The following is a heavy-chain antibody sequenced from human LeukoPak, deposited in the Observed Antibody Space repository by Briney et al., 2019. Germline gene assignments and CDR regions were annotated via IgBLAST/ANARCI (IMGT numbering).Heavy chain of an antibody. Sequence: SGGSLRLSCAASGFTFSSYGMHWVRQAPGKGLEWVAVIWYDGSNKYYADSVKGRFTISRDNSKNTLYLQMNSLRAEDTAVYYCARVYSSSWVFDYWGQGTLVTVSS. J-gene: IGHJ4*02. D-gene: IGHD6-13*01. CDR2: IWYDGSNK. CDR3: ARVYSSSWVFDY. CDR1: GFTFSSYG. V-gene: IGHV3-33*01.